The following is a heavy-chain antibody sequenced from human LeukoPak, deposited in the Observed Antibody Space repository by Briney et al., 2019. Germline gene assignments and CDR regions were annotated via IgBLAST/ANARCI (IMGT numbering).Heavy chain of an antibody. D-gene: IGHD6-6*01. CDR2: IKSKTDGGTT. CDR1: GFTFSNAW. V-gene: IGHV3-15*01. CDR3: TTDSDSSSSPSDY. Sequence: GGSLRLSCAASGFTFSNAWMSWVRQVPGKGLEWVGRIKSKTDGGTTDYAAPVKGRFTISRDDSKNTLYLQMNSLKTEDTAVYYCTTDSDSSSSPSDYWGQGTLVTVSS. J-gene: IGHJ4*02.